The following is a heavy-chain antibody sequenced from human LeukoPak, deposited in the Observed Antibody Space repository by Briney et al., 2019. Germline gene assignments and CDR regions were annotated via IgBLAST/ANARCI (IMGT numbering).Heavy chain of an antibody. J-gene: IGHJ4*02. CDR1: GFTFSNAW. D-gene: IGHD4/OR15-4a*01. CDR3: TTPTI. Sequence: GGSLRLSCAASGFTFSNAWMSWVRQAPGKGLKWVGRIKSKIDGGTTDYAAPVKGRFTISRDDSKNTLYLQMSSLKTEDTAVYYCTTPTIWGQGTLVTVSS. V-gene: IGHV3-15*01. CDR2: IKSKIDGGTT.